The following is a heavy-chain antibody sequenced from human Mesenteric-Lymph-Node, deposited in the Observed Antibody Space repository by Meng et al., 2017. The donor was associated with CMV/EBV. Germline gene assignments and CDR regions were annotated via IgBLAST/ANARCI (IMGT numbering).Heavy chain of an antibody. D-gene: IGHD3-9*01. Sequence: TFTSYAMHWVRQATGQRLEWMGWINAGNGNTKYSQKFQGRVTITRDTSASTAYMELSSLRSEDTAVYYCARVARDYDILTGYGFDYWGQGTLVTVSS. J-gene: IGHJ4*02. CDR1: TFTSYA. CDR3: ARVARDYDILTGYGFDY. V-gene: IGHV1-3*01. CDR2: INAGNGNT.